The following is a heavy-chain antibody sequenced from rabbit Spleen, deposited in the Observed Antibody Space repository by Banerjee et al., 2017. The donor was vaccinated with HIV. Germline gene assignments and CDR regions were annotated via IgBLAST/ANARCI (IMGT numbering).Heavy chain of an antibody. J-gene: IGHJ2*01. CDR2: IDTNDGDT. V-gene: IGHV1S45*01. D-gene: IGHD1-1*01. CDR3: ARNYVNAFDP. Sequence: QEQLEESGGDLVKPGASLTLTCTASGVSFSDKEVMCWVRQAPEKGLEWIGCIDTNDGDTDYANWPKGRFTISKASSTTVTLQMTSLTAADTATYFCARNYVNAFDPWGQGTLVTVS. CDR1: GVSFSDKEV.